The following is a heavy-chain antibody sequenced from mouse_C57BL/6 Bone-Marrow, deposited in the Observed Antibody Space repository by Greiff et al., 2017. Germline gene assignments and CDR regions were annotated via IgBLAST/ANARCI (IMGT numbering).Heavy chain of an antibody. D-gene: IGHD2-1*01. J-gene: IGHJ3*01. Sequence: QVQLQQPGAELVRPGSSVKLSCKASGYTFTSFWMHWVKQRPIQGLEWIGNIDPSDGETHYNQKFKDKATLTVDKSSITASMQLSILTSADSAVYYCAKGNPAWFAYWGQGTLVTVSA. CDR1: GYTFTSFW. CDR2: IDPSDGET. V-gene: IGHV1-52*01. CDR3: AKGNPAWFAY.